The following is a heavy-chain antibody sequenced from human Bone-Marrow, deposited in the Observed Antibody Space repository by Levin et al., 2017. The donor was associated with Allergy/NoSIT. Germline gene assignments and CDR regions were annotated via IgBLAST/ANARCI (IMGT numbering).Heavy chain of an antibody. V-gene: IGHV3-11*01. CDR3: ARDPALRRWLQLIDY. CDR1: GFTFSDYY. CDR2: ISSSGSTI. D-gene: IGHD5-24*01. Sequence: GGSLRLSCAASGFTFSDYYMSWIRQAPGKGLEWVSYISSSGSTIYYADSVKGRFTISRDNAKNSLYLQMNSLRAEDTAVYYCARDPALRRWLQLIDYWGQGTLVTVSS. J-gene: IGHJ4*02.